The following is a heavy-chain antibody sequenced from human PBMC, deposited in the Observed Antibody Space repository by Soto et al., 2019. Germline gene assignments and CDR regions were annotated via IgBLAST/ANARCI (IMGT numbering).Heavy chain of an antibody. CDR1: GYSSTSLD. Sequence: GASVKVSCKASGYSSTSLDINWVRQTAGQGLEWMGWMQPSTGRTGYAQKFQGRVTMTRDTSINTAYMELTTLTSDDTAFYYCARGVSAGVDYWGQGTLVTVS. D-gene: IGHD1-26*01. J-gene: IGHJ4*02. CDR2: MQPSTGRT. V-gene: IGHV1-8*01. CDR3: ARGVSAGVDY.